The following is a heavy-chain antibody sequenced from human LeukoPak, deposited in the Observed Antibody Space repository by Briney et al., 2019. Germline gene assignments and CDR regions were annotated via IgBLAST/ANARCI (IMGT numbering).Heavy chain of an antibody. CDR3: VRALYRWSFSGYENSGPEPYY. D-gene: IGHD5-12*01. CDR1: GFTYSTYG. CDR2: IWYDGSNK. V-gene: IGHV3-33*01. J-gene: IGHJ4*01. Sequence: PGGSLRLSCAASGFTYSTYGMHWVRQAPGKGLEWVAVIWYDGSNKNYADCVKGRFTISRDNSNNTLYLQMNTLRAEDTAVYYCVRALYRWSFSGYENSGPEPYYWGHRNLVTVSS.